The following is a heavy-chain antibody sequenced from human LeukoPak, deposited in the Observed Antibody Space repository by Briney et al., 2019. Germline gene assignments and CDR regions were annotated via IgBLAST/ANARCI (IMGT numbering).Heavy chain of an antibody. CDR3: AKDQIVVVTNGNYFDY. Sequence: GGSLRLSCAASGFTFSSYAMSWVRQAPGKGLEWVSAISGSGGSTYYADSVKGRFTISRDNSKNTLYLQMNSLRAEDTAVYYRAKDQIVVVTNGNYFDYWGQGTLVTVSS. V-gene: IGHV3-23*01. CDR1: GFTFSSYA. J-gene: IGHJ4*02. CDR2: ISGSGGST. D-gene: IGHD3-22*01.